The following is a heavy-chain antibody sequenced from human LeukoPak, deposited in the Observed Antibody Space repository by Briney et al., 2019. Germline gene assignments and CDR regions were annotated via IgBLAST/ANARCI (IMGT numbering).Heavy chain of an antibody. CDR1: GFTFSNAW. V-gene: IGHV3-15*01. D-gene: IGHD5-24*01. CDR3: TTPGRREMATIDY. J-gene: IGHJ4*02. Sequence: GGSLRLSCAASGFTFSNAWMSWVRQAPGKGLEWVGRIKSKTDGGTTDYAAPVKGRFTISRDDSKNTLYLQMNSLKTEDTAVYYCTTPGRREMATIDYWGQGTLVTVSS. CDR2: IKSKTDGGTT.